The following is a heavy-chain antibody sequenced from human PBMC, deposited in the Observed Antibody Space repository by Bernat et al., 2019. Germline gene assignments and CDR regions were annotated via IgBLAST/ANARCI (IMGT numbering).Heavy chain of an antibody. J-gene: IGHJ4*02. CDR1: GYTFSKSG. CDR3: AKGTSGAGDFDY. V-gene: IGHV3-33*06. D-gene: IGHD3-3*02. Sequence: QVQLVESGGGVVQAGRSLRLSCAASGYTFSKSGMHWVRQAPGKGLEWVAVIWGDGSKKFYADSVKGRFSISKDYSKNTLYLQMNSLTAEDTAVYYCAKGTSGAGDFDYWGQGALVTVSS. CDR2: IWGDGSKK.